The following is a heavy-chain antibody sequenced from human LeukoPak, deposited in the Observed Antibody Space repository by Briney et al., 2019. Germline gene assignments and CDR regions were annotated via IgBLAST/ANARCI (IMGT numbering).Heavy chain of an antibody. CDR2: IRYDGSNK. J-gene: IGHJ4*02. D-gene: IGHD4-17*01. CDR1: GFTFSSYG. CDR3: AKDLLMWHNDFGNSFDY. Sequence: GGPLRLSCAASGFTFSSYGMHWVRQAPGKGLEWVAFIRYDGSNKNYADSVKGRFTISRDNSKNTLYLQMNSLRTEDTAVYYCAKDLLMWHNDFGNSFDYWGQGTLVTVSS. V-gene: IGHV3-30*02.